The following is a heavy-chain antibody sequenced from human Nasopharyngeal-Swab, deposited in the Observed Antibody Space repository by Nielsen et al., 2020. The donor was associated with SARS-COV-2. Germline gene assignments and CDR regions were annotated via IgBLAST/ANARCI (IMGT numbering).Heavy chain of an antibody. CDR2: IKQDGSEK. V-gene: IGHV3-7*01. Sequence: GESLKISCAAAGFTFSSYWMSWVRQAPGKGLEWVAHIKQDGSEKYYVDSVKGRFTISRDNAKNSLYLQMNSLGDEDTAVYYCARDPPTYYYDSSGYYSEFYFDYWGQGTLVTVSA. CDR1: GFTFSSYW. J-gene: IGHJ4*02. D-gene: IGHD3-22*01. CDR3: ARDPPTYYYDSSGYYSEFYFDY.